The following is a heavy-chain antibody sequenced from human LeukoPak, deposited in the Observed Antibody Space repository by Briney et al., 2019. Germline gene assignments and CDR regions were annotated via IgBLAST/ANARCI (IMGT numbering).Heavy chain of an antibody. D-gene: IGHD6-19*01. CDR1: GFTFSSYA. CDR2: ISGSGGST. J-gene: IGHJ4*02. V-gene: IGHV3-23*01. Sequence: PGGSLRLSCAASGFTFSSYAMSWVRQAPGKGLEWVSAISGSGGSTYYADSVKGRFTISRDNSKNTLYLQMNSLRAEGTAVYYCAKTYSSGWYGYYFDYWGQGTLVTVSS. CDR3: AKTYSSGWYGYYFDY.